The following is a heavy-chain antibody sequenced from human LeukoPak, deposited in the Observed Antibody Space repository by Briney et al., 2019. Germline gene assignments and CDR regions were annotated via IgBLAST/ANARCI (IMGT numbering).Heavy chain of an antibody. V-gene: IGHV1-24*01. D-gene: IGHD1-26*01. Sequence: ASVKVSCKVSGYTLTELSMHWVRQAPGKGLEWMGGFHPEDGETIYAQKLQGRVTMTTDTSTSTAYMELRSLRSDDTAVCYCARDGNYYLDYWGQGTLVTVSS. CDR2: FHPEDGET. J-gene: IGHJ4*02. CDR3: ARDGNYYLDY. CDR1: GYTLTELS.